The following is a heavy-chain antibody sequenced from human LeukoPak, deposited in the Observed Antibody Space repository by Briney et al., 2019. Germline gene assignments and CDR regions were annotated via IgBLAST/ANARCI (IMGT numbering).Heavy chain of an antibody. CDR1: GGSINSYY. Sequence: SETLSLTCTVSGGSINSYYWSWIRQPAGKGLEWIGRIYTSGSTNYNPSLKSRVTMSVDTSKNQLSLKLSSVTAADTAVYYCARGPFTLLRGPDNWFDPWGQGALVTVSS. CDR2: IYTSGST. V-gene: IGHV4-4*07. J-gene: IGHJ5*02. D-gene: IGHD3-10*01. CDR3: ARGPFTLLRGPDNWFDP.